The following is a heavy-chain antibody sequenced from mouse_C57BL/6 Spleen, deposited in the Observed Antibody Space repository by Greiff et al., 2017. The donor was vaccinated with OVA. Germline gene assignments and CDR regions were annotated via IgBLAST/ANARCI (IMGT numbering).Heavy chain of an antibody. Sequence: VKLQESGPELVKPGASVKISCKASGYAFSSSWMNWVKQRPGKGLEWIGRIYPGDGDTNYNGKFKGKATLTADKSSSTAYMQLSSLTSEDSAVYFCATPDYYGSSIYAMDYWGQGTSVTVSS. V-gene: IGHV1-82*01. CDR2: IYPGDGDT. D-gene: IGHD1-1*01. CDR1: GYAFSSSW. J-gene: IGHJ4*01. CDR3: ATPDYYGSSIYAMDY.